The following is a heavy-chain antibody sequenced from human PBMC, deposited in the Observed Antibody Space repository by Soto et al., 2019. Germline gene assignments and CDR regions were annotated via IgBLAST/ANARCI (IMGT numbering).Heavy chain of an antibody. V-gene: IGHV4-34*09. CDR1: NGSSSEYS. D-gene: IGHD3-16*02. J-gene: IGHJ4*02. CDR2: IKHSGST. CDR3: ARGHYDYVWGTYPGRFDY. Sequence: TCGVENGSSSEYSRSRISKNPGKGLEWIGEIKHSGSTRYNPSLKSQGTISVDTSDKQFYLKLSSVTAADTAVYYCARGHYDYVWGTYPGRFDYWGQGTPVTVSS.